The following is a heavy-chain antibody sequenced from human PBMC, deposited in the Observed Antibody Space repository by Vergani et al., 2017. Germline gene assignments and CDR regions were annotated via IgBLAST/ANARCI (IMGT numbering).Heavy chain of an antibody. CDR3: ARGRRGSSAAFDI. CDR2: INHSGST. Sequence: QVQLQQWGAGLLKPSETLSLTCAVYGGSFSGYYWSWIRQPPGKGLEWIGEINHSGSTNYNPSLKSRVTISVDTSKNQFSLKLSSVTGADTAVYYCARGRRGSSAAFDIWGQGTMVTVSS. J-gene: IGHJ3*02. D-gene: IGHD2-15*01. V-gene: IGHV4-34*01. CDR1: GGSFSGYY.